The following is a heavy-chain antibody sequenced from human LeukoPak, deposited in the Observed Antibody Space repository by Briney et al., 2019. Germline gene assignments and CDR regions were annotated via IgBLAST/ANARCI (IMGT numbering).Heavy chain of an antibody. V-gene: IGHV3-21*01. J-gene: IGHJ4*02. CDR3: VRGKDYLVGATTADY. CDR1: GFIFTSYS. D-gene: IGHD1-26*01. Sequence: GGSLRLSCAASGFIFTSYSMNWVRQAPGKGLEWVSSISGNSNNIYYADSVKGRFTISRDNVKNSLYLQMNSLRVEDTAVYYCVRGKDYLVGATTADYWGQGTLVTVSS. CDR2: ISGNSNNI.